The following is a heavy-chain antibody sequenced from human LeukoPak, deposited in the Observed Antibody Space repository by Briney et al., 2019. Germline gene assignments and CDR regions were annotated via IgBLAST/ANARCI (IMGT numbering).Heavy chain of an antibody. CDR1: GFTFSSSA. J-gene: IGHJ3*02. Sequence: PGGSLRLSCAASGFTFSSSAMTWVRQAPGRGLEWLSTITGGGFSTFYAVSVKGRFTISRDNSKNTLYLYMDSLRAEDTALYYCAKDDLDVSLGAFDIWGQGTMVTVSS. CDR2: ITGGGFST. V-gene: IGHV3-23*01. D-gene: IGHD3-3*01. CDR3: AKDDLDVSLGAFDI.